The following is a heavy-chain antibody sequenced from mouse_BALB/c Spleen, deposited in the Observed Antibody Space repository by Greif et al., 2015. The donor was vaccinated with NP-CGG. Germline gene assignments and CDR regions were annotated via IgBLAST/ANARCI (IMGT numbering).Heavy chain of an antibody. V-gene: IGHV1S127*01. D-gene: IGHD1-1*01. J-gene: IGHJ4*01. CDR3: TRALITTGAMDY. CDR1: GYTFTSYW. Sequence: QVQLQQSGAELVKPGASVKMSCKASGYTFTSYWMHWVKQRPGQGLEWIGVIDPSDSYTSYNQKFKGKATLTVDTSSSTAYMQLSSLTSEDSAVYYCTRALITTGAMDYWGQGTSVTVSS. CDR2: IDPSDSYT.